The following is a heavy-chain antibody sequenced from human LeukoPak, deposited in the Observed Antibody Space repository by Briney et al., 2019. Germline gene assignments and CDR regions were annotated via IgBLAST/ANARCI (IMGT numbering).Heavy chain of an antibody. D-gene: IGHD3-22*01. Sequence: ASVKVSCKASGYTFTSYYMHWVRQAPGQGLEWMGIINPSGGSTSYAQKFQGRVTITADESTSTAYMELSSLRPDDTAVYYCASHSGGYLRKYYFDFWGQGTLVTVSS. CDR2: INPSGGST. J-gene: IGHJ4*02. CDR3: ASHSGGYLRKYYFDF. V-gene: IGHV1-46*01. CDR1: GYTFTSYY.